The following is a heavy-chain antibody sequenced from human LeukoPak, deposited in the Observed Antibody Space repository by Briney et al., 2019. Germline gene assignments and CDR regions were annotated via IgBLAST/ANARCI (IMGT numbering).Heavy chain of an antibody. CDR2: ISAYNGNK. V-gene: IGHV1-18*04. Sequence: ASVKVSCKASGYTFTSYGISWVRQAPGQGLEWMGWISAYNGNKNYAQKLQGRVTMTTDISTSTAYVEPRSLRSDDTAVYYCAREHYTNYYYYGMDVWGKGTTVTVSS. J-gene: IGHJ6*04. CDR3: AREHYTNYYYYGMDV. D-gene: IGHD4-11*01. CDR1: GYTFTSYG.